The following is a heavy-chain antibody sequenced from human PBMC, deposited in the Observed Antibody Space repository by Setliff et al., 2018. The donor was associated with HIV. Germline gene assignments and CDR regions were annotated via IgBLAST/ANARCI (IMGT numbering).Heavy chain of an antibody. CDR2: IWYDGVNK. CDR3: RAAVGGTYYFDY. V-gene: IGHV3-33*01. D-gene: IGHD6-13*01. Sequence: GGSLRLSCAASGFSFSNYGMNWVRQAPGKGLEWVAVIWYDGVNKYYADSVKGRFTISRDNYKNTLYLQMNNLRVEDTAVYYCRAAVGGTYYFDYWGQGTLVTVSS. CDR1: GFSFSNYG. J-gene: IGHJ4*02.